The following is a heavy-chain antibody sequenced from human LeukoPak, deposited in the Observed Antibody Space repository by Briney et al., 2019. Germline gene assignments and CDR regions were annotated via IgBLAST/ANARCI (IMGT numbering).Heavy chain of an antibody. V-gene: IGHV3-48*02. J-gene: IGHJ3*02. CDR1: GLTFSIYG. CDR2: ITSSSSTI. D-gene: IGHD3-22*01. CDR3: ARGVPRYYESSGYEDDAFDI. Sequence: GGCLRLSCTAAGLTFSIYGMNWVRQAPGKGLEWVLYITSSSSTIYYADSVKGRFTISRDNAKNSVYLQMNSLRDEDTAVYYCARGVPRYYESSGYEDDAFDIWGQGTMVTVSS.